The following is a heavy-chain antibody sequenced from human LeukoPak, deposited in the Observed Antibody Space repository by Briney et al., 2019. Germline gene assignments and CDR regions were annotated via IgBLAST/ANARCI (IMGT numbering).Heavy chain of an antibody. V-gene: IGHV3-21*01. Sequence: AGGSLRLSCAASGFTLSSYSMNWVRQAPGKGLGWVSSISSSRSYIYYADSVKGRFTISRDNAKNSLYLQMNSLRAEDTAVYYRARDRRDIVVVPAGYYYYYMDVWGKGTTVTVSS. J-gene: IGHJ6*03. CDR1: GFTLSSYS. D-gene: IGHD2-2*01. CDR3: ARDRRDIVVVPAGYYYYYMDV. CDR2: ISSSRSYI.